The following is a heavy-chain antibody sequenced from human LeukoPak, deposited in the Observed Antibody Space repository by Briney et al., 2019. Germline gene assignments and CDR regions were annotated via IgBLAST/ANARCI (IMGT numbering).Heavy chain of an antibody. Sequence: SQTLSLTCAISGDSVSSNSAAGNWIRQSPSRGLEWLGRTYYRSKWYNDYAVSVKSRITINPDTSKNQFSLQLNSVTPEDTAVYYCARAWYSSGWTGTDYWGQGTLVTVSS. CDR2: TYYRSKWYN. CDR1: GDSVSSNSAA. D-gene: IGHD6-19*01. J-gene: IGHJ4*02. CDR3: ARAWYSSGWTGTDY. V-gene: IGHV6-1*01.